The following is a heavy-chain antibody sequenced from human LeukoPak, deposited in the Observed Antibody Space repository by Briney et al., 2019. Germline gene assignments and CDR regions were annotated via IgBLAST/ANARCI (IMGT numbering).Heavy chain of an antibody. CDR3: ARVAYCSGGSCYSYHAFDI. CDR1: GYIFTSYW. CDR2: IYPGDSDT. J-gene: IGHJ3*02. D-gene: IGHD2-15*01. V-gene: IGHV5-51*01. Sequence: GESLKISCKGSGYIFTSYWIGWVRQMPGKGLEWMGIIYPGDSDTRYSPSFQGQVTISADKTISTAYLQWSRLKASDTAVYYCARVAYCSGGSCYSYHAFDIWGQGTMVTVSS.